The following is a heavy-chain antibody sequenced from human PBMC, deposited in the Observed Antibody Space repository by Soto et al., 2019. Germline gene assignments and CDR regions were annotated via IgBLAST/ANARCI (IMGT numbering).Heavy chain of an antibody. CDR1: GFSFSNYA. CDR2: FSAGGRA. V-gene: IGHV3-23*01. Sequence: EVQLLESGGGLVQPGGSLRLSCEASGFSFSNYALSWVSQSPGKGLEWVSTFSAGGRAYYADSVKGRFTIAKDTSKNTLNLQASSLRAEDTAVYYCAKESMPEHYGDTLFDYWGQGTRVTVSS. J-gene: IGHJ4*02. D-gene: IGHD4-17*01. CDR3: AKESMPEHYGDTLFDY.